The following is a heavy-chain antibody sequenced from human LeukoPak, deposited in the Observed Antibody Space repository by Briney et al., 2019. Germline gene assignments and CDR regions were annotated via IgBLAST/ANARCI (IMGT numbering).Heavy chain of an antibody. CDR2: ITPDGGEK. V-gene: IGHV3-7*01. J-gene: IGHJ4*02. Sequence: GGSLRPSCSASGFRFGVYWMTWVRQAPGEGLEWLANITPDGGEKYLLDSVKGRLTVSRDNANNALYLHINSLRAEDTAVYFCARHMDWTFDYWGQGILVTVSS. D-gene: IGHD3/OR15-3a*01. CDR1: GFRFGVYW. CDR3: ARHMDWTFDY.